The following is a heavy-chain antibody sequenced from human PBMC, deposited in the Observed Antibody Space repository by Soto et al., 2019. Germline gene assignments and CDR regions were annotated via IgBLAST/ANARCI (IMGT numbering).Heavy chain of an antibody. CDR1: GGSISSYY. Sequence: SETLSLTCTVSGGSISSYYWSWIRQPPGKGLEWIGYIYYSGSTNYNPSLKSRVTISVDTSKNQFSLKLSSVTAADMAVYYCARSDSFVYFDYWGQGTQVTVSS. CDR3: ARSDSFVYFDY. CDR2: IYYSGST. D-gene: IGHD5-18*01. J-gene: IGHJ4*02. V-gene: IGHV4-59*01.